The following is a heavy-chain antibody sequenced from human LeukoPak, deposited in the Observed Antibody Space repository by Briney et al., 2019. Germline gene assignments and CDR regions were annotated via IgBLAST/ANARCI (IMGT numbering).Heavy chain of an antibody. Sequence: PGRSLRLSCAASGFTFSSYGMHWVRQAPGKGLEWVAFIRYDGSNKYYADSVKGRFTISRDNSKNTLYVQMNSLRGEDTAVYYCAKGLYYKDRSGYPAWGQGTLVTVSS. CDR3: AKGLYYKDRSGYPA. CDR2: IRYDGSNK. V-gene: IGHV3-30*02. D-gene: IGHD3-22*01. CDR1: GFTFSSYG. J-gene: IGHJ5*02.